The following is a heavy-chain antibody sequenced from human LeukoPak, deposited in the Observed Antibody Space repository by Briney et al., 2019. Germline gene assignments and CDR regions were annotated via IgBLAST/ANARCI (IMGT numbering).Heavy chain of an antibody. Sequence: GASLQISCKGSGYLFTNYWIGWVRQLPGKGLEWMGIVFPGDSDTRYSPSFRGQVTISADKSISTAYLQWSSLKASDTAMYYCARRDGFIDYWGQGTLVTVSS. V-gene: IGHV5-51*01. CDR3: ARRDGFIDY. D-gene: IGHD6-25*01. CDR2: VFPGDSDT. CDR1: GYLFTNYW. J-gene: IGHJ4*02.